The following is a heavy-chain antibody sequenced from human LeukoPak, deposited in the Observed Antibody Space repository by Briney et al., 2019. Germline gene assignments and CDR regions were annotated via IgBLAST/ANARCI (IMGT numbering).Heavy chain of an antibody. CDR3: AREAEGSGLVVNWFDP. J-gene: IGHJ5*02. CDR1: GYTFTNYY. D-gene: IGHD6-6*01. CDR2: INPSGGST. V-gene: IGHV1-46*01. Sequence: ASVKVSCKASGYTFTNYYMHWVRQAPGQGLEWMGIINPSGGSTSYAQKFQGRVTMTRDTSTSTVYMELSSLRSEDTAVYYCAREAEGSGLVVNWFDPWGQGTLVTVSS.